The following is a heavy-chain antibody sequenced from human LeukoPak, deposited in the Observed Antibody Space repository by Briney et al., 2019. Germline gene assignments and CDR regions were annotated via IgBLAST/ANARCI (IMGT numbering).Heavy chain of an antibody. V-gene: IGHV3-7*01. D-gene: IGHD5-18*01. J-gene: IGHJ3*02. CDR1: GFTFSSYW. Sequence: GGSLRLSCAASGFTFSSYWMSWVRQAPGKGLEWVANIQQDGSMKYYVDSVKGRFTISRDNARSSLYLQMNSLRAEDTAVYYCARVRRPATASDAFDIWGQGTMVTVSS. CDR2: IQQDGSMK. CDR3: ARVRRPATASDAFDI.